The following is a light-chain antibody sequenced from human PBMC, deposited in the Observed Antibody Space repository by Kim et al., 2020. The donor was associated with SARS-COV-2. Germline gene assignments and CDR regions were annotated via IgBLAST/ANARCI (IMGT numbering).Light chain of an antibody. J-gene: IGKJ2*01. CDR2: EAS. Sequence: LSPGERAPLPCRASQSVSGNTLAWYQQKPGQAPRLLIYEASHRATGIPDRFSGSGSGTDFTLSISRLEPEDFAVYYCQQYASSPYTFGQGTKLEI. V-gene: IGKV3-20*01. CDR1: QSVSGNT. CDR3: QQYASSPYT.